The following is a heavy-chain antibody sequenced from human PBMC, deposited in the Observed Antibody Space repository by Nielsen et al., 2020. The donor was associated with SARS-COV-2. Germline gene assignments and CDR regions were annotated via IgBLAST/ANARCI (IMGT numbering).Heavy chain of an antibody. J-gene: IGHJ4*02. Sequence: GESLKISCAASGFTFSSYAMSWVRQAPGKGLEWVSAISGSGGSTYYADSVKGRFTISRDNSKNTLYLQMNSLRAEDTAVYYCARDSIVVVPWVFDYWGQGTLVTVSS. V-gene: IGHV3-23*01. CDR2: ISGSGGST. CDR3: ARDSIVVVPWVFDY. D-gene: IGHD2-2*01. CDR1: GFTFSSYA.